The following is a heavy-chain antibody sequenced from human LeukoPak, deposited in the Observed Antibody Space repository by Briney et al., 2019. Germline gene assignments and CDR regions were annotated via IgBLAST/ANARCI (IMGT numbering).Heavy chain of an antibody. CDR1: GFIFSGYG. J-gene: IGHJ6*04. CDR2: IWYDGSNK. D-gene: IGHD3-10*01. V-gene: IGHV3-33*01. Sequence: GGSLRLSCAASGFIFSGYGMHWVRQAPGRGLEWVAVIWYDGSNKYYADSVKGRFTISRDNSKNTLYLQMNSLRAEDTAVYYCAREGVYGMDVWGKGTTVTVSS. CDR3: AREGVYGMDV.